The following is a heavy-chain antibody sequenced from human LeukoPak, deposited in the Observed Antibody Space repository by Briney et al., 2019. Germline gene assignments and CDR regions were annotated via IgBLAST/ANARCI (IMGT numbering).Heavy chain of an antibody. D-gene: IGHD3-3*01. Sequence: GGSLRLSCAASGFTFSSYEMNWVRQAPGEGLEWVGLISYGGIDKSYADSVKGRFTISRDSSKRTLYLQMNSLRAEDTAMYHCARESWSDSVAFDIWGLGTMDIVSS. J-gene: IGHJ3*02. CDR3: ARESWSDSVAFDI. CDR2: ISYGGIDK. V-gene: IGHV3-30*04. CDR1: GFTFSSYE.